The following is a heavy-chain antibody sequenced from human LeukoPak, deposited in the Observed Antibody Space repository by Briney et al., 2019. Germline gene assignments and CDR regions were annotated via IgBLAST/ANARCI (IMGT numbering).Heavy chain of an antibody. J-gene: IGHJ4*02. V-gene: IGHV3-48*01. CDR1: GFTFSSYG. D-gene: IGHD6-19*01. CDR3: AREHTPFGSGCTAAY. CDR2: ISPSSSTI. Sequence: GGSLRLSCAATGFTFSSYGMNWVRQAPGKGLEWVSYISPSSSTIYYADSGKGRFTISRDNAKNSLYLQMNSLRAEDTAVYYCAREHTPFGSGCTAAYWGQGTLVTVSS.